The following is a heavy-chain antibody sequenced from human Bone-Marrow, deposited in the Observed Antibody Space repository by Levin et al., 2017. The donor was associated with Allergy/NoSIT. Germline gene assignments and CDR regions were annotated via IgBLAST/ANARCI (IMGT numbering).Heavy chain of an antibody. CDR1: GGTFSGYA. CDR3: ARDGYGSSYYLRGYGMDV. CDR2: IIPMFGTT. J-gene: IGHJ6*02. V-gene: IGHV1-69*13. D-gene: IGHD6-13*01. Sequence: ASVKVSCRASGGTFSGYAFSWVRQAPGQGLEWMGGIIPMFGTTNYAQKFQGRVTITADESTSTIYMALSSLRSEDTAFYYCARDGYGSSYYLRGYGMDVWGQGTTVTVSS.